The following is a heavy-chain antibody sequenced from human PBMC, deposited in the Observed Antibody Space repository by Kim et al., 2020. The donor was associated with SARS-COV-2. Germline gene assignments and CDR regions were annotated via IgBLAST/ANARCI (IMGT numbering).Heavy chain of an antibody. V-gene: IGHV4-30-2*03. Sequence: NPSLQRRVTISVGTSTNQFSLKMSSVTAADTAVYYCARHQYSRGSFDYWGQGTLVTVSS. CDR3: ARHQYSRGSFDY. D-gene: IGHD6-19*01. J-gene: IGHJ4*02.